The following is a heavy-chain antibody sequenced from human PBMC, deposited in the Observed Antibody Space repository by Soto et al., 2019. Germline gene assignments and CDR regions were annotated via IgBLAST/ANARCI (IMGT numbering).Heavy chain of an antibody. CDR2: ISRSGSPI. V-gene: IGHV3-48*03. CDR1: GVPMSSYE. Sequence: PGGSLTLSCGSCGVPMSSYEMNLVRPAPGKGLEWVSYISRSGSPIYYADSVKGRFTISRDNAKNSLYLQMNSLRAEDTAIYYCATKLTFGGVSDFWGQGPLVTVSS. CDR3: ATKLTFGGVSDF. D-gene: IGHD3-16*01. J-gene: IGHJ4*02.